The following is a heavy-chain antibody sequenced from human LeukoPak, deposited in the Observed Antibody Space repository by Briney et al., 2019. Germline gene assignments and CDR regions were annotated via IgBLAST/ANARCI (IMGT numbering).Heavy chain of an antibody. J-gene: IGHJ6*02. V-gene: IGHV4-34*01. D-gene: IGHD3-10*01. CDR1: GGSFSGYY. CDR2: IDHSGST. Sequence: PSETLSLTCAVYGGSFSGYYWSWIRQPPGKGLEWIGEIDHSGSTNYNPSLKSRVTISVDTSKNQFSLKLSSVTAADTALYYCARAKYYYGSGNYLTYYYDYGMDVWGQGTTVTVYS. CDR3: ARAKYYYGSGNYLTYYYDYGMDV.